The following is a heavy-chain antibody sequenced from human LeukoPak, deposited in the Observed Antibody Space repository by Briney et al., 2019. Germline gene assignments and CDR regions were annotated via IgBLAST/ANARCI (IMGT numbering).Heavy chain of an antibody. CDR3: AKPLLTGYPKDYFDS. J-gene: IGHJ4*02. D-gene: IGHD3-9*01. Sequence: PGGSLRLSCAASGFSFSSNAMSWVRQAPGKGLEWVSAISRSGGTTYYADSVKGRFTISRDNSKNTLYLQMNSLRAEDTAVYYCAKPLLTGYPKDYFDSWGQGTLVTVSS. CDR1: GFSFSSNA. V-gene: IGHV3-23*01. CDR2: ISRSGGTT.